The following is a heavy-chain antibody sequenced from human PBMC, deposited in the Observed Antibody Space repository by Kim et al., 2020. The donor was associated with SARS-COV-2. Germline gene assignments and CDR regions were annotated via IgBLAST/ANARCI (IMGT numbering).Heavy chain of an antibody. Sequence: AQKFQSRVTITADESTSTAYIELSSLRSEDTAVYYCAREGDPFHYYGMDVWGQGTTVTVSS. J-gene: IGHJ6*02. CDR3: AREGDPFHYYGMDV. V-gene: IGHV1-69*01. D-gene: IGHD3-16*01.